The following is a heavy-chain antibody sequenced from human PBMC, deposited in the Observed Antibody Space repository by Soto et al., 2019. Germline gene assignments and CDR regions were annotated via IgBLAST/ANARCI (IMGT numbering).Heavy chain of an antibody. J-gene: IGHJ4*02. Sequence: GASVKVSCKASGGTFSSYAISWVRQAPGQGLEWMGGIIPIFGTANYAQKFQGRVTITADESTSTAYMELSSLRSEDTAVYYCARLGYYDSSGYCDYWGQGTLVTVSS. V-gene: IGHV1-69*13. D-gene: IGHD3-22*01. CDR1: GGTFSSYA. CDR2: IIPIFGTA. CDR3: ARLGYYDSSGYCDY.